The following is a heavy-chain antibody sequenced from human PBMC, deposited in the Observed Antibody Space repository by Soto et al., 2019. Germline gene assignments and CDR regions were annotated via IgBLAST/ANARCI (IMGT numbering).Heavy chain of an antibody. J-gene: IGHJ6*03. D-gene: IGHD6-19*01. Sequence: GGSLRLSCAASGFTFSSYGMHWVRQAPGKGLEWVAVIWYDGSNKYYADSVKGRFTISRDNSKNTLYLQMNSLRAEDTAVYYCATAGYNSGPYYYYYYMDVWGKGTTVTVSS. CDR1: GFTFSSYG. CDR3: ATAGYNSGPYYYYYYMDV. CDR2: IWYDGSNK. V-gene: IGHV3-33*01.